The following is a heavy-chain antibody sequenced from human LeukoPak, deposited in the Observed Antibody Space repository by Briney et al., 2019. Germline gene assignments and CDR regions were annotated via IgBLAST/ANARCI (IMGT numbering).Heavy chain of an antibody. Sequence: SETLSLTCTVSGYSISTDYYWGWIRQPPGKGLEWIGSIYHSGSTYYNPSLKSRVTILVDTSKNQFSLNPSSVTAADTAVYYCARGYAADYWGQGTLVTVSS. CDR1: GYSISTDYY. CDR3: ARGYAADY. D-gene: IGHD5-12*01. CDR2: IYHSGST. J-gene: IGHJ4*02. V-gene: IGHV4-38-2*02.